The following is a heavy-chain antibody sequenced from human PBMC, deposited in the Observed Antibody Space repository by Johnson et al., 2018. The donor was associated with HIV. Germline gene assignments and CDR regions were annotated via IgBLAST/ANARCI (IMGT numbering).Heavy chain of an antibody. Sequence: EVQLVESGGGLVKPGGSLRLSCAASGFTVSSNYMSWVRQAPGKGLEWVSGVTGTGGDTYYAESVKGRFTISRDNSKNTLYLQMNKLRAEDTAVYFCASQVRGLRLGVDAFDIWGQGTMVTVSS. CDR1: GFTVSSNY. CDR2: VTGTGGDT. CDR3: ASQVRGLRLGVDAFDI. J-gene: IGHJ3*02. V-gene: IGHV3-23*04. D-gene: IGHD3-16*01.